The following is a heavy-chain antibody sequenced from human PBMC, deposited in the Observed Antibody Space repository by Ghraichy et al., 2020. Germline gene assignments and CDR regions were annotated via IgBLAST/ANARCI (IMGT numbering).Heavy chain of an antibody. Sequence: SETLSLTCSVTGGSLNSRSHYWGWIRQSPGKRLEWIGSIYYNGNTYSNPSLKSRLTLSVDTSTNHFSLNLNSVTAADTAVYYCARHPAGVLVVSGWFDSWGQGTLVTVSS. J-gene: IGHJ5*01. CDR3: ARHPAGVLVVSGWFDS. D-gene: IGHD3-10*01. V-gene: IGHV4-39*01. CDR1: GGSLNSRSHY. CDR2: IYYNGNT.